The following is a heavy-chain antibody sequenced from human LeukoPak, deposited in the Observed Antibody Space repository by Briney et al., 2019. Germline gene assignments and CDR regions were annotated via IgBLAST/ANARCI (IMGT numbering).Heavy chain of an antibody. D-gene: IGHD1-26*01. CDR2: ISGSGGST. CDR3: AKDTRIVGALGSFDY. CDR1: GFTVSSNY. J-gene: IGHJ4*02. Sequence: GGSLRLSCAASGFTVSSNYMSWVRQAPGKGLEWVSAISGSGGSTYYADSVKGRFTISRDNSKNTLYLQMNSLRAEDTAVYYCAKDTRIVGALGSFDYWGQGTLVTVSS. V-gene: IGHV3-23*01.